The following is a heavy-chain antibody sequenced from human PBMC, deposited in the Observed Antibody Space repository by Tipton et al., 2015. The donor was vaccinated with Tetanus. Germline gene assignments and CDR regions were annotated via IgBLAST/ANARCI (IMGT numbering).Heavy chain of an antibody. V-gene: IGHV4-61*03. CDR1: GGSVSSGSYY. D-gene: IGHD2-15*01. CDR3: ARYGSGFGGSYDY. Sequence: TLSLTCTVSGGSVSSGSYYWSWIRQPPGKGLEWMGELYHSGNTNYNPSLKSRISISVDTSMNSFSLNLSSVTAAGTAVYYCARYGSGFGGSYDYWGQGTLVTDSS. CDR2: LYHSGNT. J-gene: IGHJ4*02.